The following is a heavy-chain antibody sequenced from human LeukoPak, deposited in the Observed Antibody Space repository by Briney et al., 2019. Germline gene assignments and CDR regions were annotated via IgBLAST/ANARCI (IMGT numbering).Heavy chain of an antibody. J-gene: IGHJ3*02. V-gene: IGHV3-33*01. D-gene: IGHD1-26*01. CDR1: GFTLSNYG. Sequence: PGGSLRLSCSPSGFTLSNYGMHWVGHPPGKGREGLAGIWYGGSNRYYADSVKRRFTISRDNSKNTLYLHINSLRAEDTAVYYGARPLCIVGATIGPFDIWGQGTVVTVSS. CDR2: IWYGGSNR. CDR3: ARPLCIVGATIGPFDI.